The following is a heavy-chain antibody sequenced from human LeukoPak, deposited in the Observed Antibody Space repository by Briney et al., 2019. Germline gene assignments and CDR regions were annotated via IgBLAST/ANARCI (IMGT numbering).Heavy chain of an antibody. CDR2: ISAYNGDT. V-gene: IGHV1-18*01. Sequence: ASVKVSCKASGYTFTSYAMHWVRQAPGQGPEWMGWISAYNGDTNYAQNLQGRVTMTTDTSTSTAYMELRSLRSDDTAVYYCARQDYGSGFDYWGQGTLVTVSS. J-gene: IGHJ4*02. CDR1: GYTFTSYA. D-gene: IGHD3-10*01. CDR3: ARQDYGSGFDY.